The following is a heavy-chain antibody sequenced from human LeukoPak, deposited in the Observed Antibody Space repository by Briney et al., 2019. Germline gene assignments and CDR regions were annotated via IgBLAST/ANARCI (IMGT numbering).Heavy chain of an antibody. V-gene: IGHV4-4*07. CDR1: GSSISSYY. Sequence: TSSETLSLTCTVSGSSISSYYWSWIRQPAGKGLEWIGRIYTSGSTNYNPSLKSRVTMSLGTSKNQFSLKLSSVTAADTAVYYCARALRQQLVTGWFDPWGQGTLVTVSS. J-gene: IGHJ5*02. CDR2: IYTSGST. D-gene: IGHD6-13*01. CDR3: ARALRQQLVTGWFDP.